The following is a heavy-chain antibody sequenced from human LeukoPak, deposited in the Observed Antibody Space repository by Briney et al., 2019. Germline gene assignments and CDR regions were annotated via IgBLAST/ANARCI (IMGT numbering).Heavy chain of an antibody. Sequence: SETLSLTCTVSGGSISSGSYYWSWIRQPAGKGLEWIGRIYTSGSTNYNPSLKSRVTISVDTSKNQFSLKLSSVTAADTAVYYCARDQEGCSSTSCYNNWFDPWGQGTLVTVSS. CDR2: IYTSGST. CDR3: ARDQEGCSSTSCYNNWFDP. J-gene: IGHJ5*02. V-gene: IGHV4-61*02. D-gene: IGHD2-2*01. CDR1: GGSISSGSYY.